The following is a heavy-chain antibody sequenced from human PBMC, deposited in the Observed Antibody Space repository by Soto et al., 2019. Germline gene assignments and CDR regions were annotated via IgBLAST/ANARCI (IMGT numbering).Heavy chain of an antibody. CDR2: ISSSSSTI. CDR1: GFSFSTYS. J-gene: IGHJ6*03. V-gene: IGHV3-48*01. D-gene: IGHD2-2*01. Sequence: GGSLRLSCAASGFSFSTYSLSWVRQAPGKGLEWVSYISSSSSTIYYADSVKGRFTISRDNAKNSLYLQMNSLRAGDTAVYYCARDDVVVPAGVQMPPSVRNYYYYMDVWGKGTTVTV. CDR3: ARDDVVVPAGVQMPPSVRNYYYYMDV.